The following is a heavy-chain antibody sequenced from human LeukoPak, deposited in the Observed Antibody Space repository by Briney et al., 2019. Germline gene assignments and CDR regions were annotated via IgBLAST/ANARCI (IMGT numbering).Heavy chain of an antibody. Sequence: GRSLRLSCAASGFTFSSYGMHWVRQAPGKGLEGVAVISYDGSNKYYADSVKGRFTISRDNSKSTLYLQMNSLRAEDTAVYYCAKDRGVYDGYFDYWGQGNLVTVSS. CDR2: ISYDGSNK. CDR1: GFTFSSYG. J-gene: IGHJ4*02. D-gene: IGHD5/OR15-5a*01. V-gene: IGHV3-30*18. CDR3: AKDRGVYDGYFDY.